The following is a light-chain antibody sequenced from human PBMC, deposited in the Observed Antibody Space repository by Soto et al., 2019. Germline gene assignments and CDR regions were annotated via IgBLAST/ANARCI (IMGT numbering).Light chain of an antibody. CDR2: EVT. V-gene: IGLV2-8*01. Sequence: QSALTQPPSASGFPGQSVTISCTGTSSDVGYYDYVSWYQQHPGKAPKLVIYEVTKRPSGVPDRVSASKSGNTGSLTVSGLRAEDEADYYCSSYAGSNNFVFGSGTKVTVL. CDR1: SSDVGYYDY. J-gene: IGLJ1*01. CDR3: SSYAGSNNFV.